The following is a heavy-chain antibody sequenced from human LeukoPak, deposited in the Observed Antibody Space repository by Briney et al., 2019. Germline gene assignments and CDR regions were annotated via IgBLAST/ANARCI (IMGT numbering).Heavy chain of an antibody. V-gene: IGHV1-69*06. CDR3: ARDHDLTGTYEYLKY. Sequence: SVKVSCKASGYTFTGYYMHWVRQAPGQGLEWMGGIIPILGTGNYAQKFQGRVTITADKSTSTAYMELSSLRSDDTAVYYCARDHDLTGTYEYLKYWGQGTLVTVSS. CDR1: GYTFTGYY. J-gene: IGHJ1*01. CDR2: IIPILGTG. D-gene: IGHD7-27*01.